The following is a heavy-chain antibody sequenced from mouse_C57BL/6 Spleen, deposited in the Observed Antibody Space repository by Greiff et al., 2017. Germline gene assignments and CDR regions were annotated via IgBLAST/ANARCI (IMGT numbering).Heavy chain of an antibody. Sequence: QVQLQQSGAELVKPGASVQISCKASGYAFSRYWMNWVKQRPGKGLAWLGQIYPGDGDTNYNGKFKGKATRTADKSSRTAYMQLSSLTSEDSAVYFCASEVKLGNFDYWGQGTTLTVSS. J-gene: IGHJ2*01. CDR3: ASEVKLGNFDY. D-gene: IGHD4-1*01. V-gene: IGHV1-80*01. CDR1: GYAFSRYW. CDR2: IYPGDGDT.